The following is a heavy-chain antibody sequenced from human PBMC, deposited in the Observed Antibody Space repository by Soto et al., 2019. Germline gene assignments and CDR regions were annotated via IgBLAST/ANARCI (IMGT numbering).Heavy chain of an antibody. D-gene: IGHD5-12*01. CDR2: INNRGYT. CDR1: GGSFSGYY. V-gene: IGHV4-34*01. Sequence: QVHLQQWGAELLKPSETLSLTCAVYGGSFSGYYWTWIRQPPGKGLEWIGEINNRGYTNYSPSLKSLLTISVDTSMNQFSLKLTSVTAADSAVYYCARPDGYSGYSLDFWDQGALVTVSS. J-gene: IGHJ4*02. CDR3: ARPDGYSGYSLDF.